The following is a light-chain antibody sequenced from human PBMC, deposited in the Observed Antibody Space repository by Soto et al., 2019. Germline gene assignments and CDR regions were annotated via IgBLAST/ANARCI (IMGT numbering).Light chain of an antibody. V-gene: IGKV3-20*01. CDR3: QQYGSSLST. J-gene: IGKJ4*01. CDR2: GAS. CDR1: QSVSNNY. Sequence: EIVLTQSPGTLSLSPGERATLSCRASQSVSNNYLAWYQQKPGQAPRLLIFGASSRATGIPDRFSGSESGTDFSLTISRLEPEDFAVYYCQQYGSSLSTFGGGTKVEIK.